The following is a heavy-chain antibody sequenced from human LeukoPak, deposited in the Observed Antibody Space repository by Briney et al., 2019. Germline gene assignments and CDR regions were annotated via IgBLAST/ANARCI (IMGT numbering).Heavy chain of an antibody. D-gene: IGHD3-10*01. Sequence: GGSLRLSCVASEFIFSDYWMSWVRQAPGKGLGWVANIKHGGREEKYVGSVKGRFAISRDDAKSTLYLQMDSLSGDDTAVYYCARDNGGWFDSWGRGTLVTVSS. CDR2: IKHGGREE. V-gene: IGHV3-7*03. CDR3: ARDNGGWFDS. CDR1: EFIFSDYW. J-gene: IGHJ5*01.